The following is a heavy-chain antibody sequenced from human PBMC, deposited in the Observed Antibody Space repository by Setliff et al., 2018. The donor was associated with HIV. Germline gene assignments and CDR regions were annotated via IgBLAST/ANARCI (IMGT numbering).Heavy chain of an antibody. J-gene: IGHJ4*01. V-gene: IGHV4-39*01. Sequence: KPSETLSLTCTVSGGSISSSSYYWGWISQPPGKGLEWIGTIYYSGNTYYNPSLKSRVTISVDTSKNQISLKLSSVTAADTAVYYCASHLPPYSGNFDYWGHGTLVTVSS. CDR3: ASHLPPYSGNFDY. D-gene: IGHD1-26*01. CDR2: IYYSGNT. CDR1: GGSISSSSYY.